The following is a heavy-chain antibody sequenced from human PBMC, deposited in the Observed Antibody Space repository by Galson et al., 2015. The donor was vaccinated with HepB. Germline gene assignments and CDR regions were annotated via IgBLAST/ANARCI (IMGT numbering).Heavy chain of an antibody. D-gene: IGHD3-3*01. CDR1: GFTVSSNY. CDR3: AGRETTHYDLGMDV. V-gene: IGHV3-53*01. J-gene: IGHJ6*02. Sequence: SLRLSCAVSGFTVSSNYMSWVRQAPGKGLQWVSIMYSGGSAYYADPVKGRFTISRDNSKNTLYLQMNSLRAEDTAVYYCAGRETTHYDLGMDVWGQGTTVTVSS. CDR2: MYSGGSA.